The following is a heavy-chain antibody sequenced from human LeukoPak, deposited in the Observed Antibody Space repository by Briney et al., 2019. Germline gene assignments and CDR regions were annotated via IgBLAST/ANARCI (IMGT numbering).Heavy chain of an antibody. CDR2: ISYDGSNK. V-gene: IGHV3-30-3*02. CDR1: GFTFSSYA. D-gene: IGHD2-21*02. Sequence: PGRSLRLSCAASGFTFSSYAMHWVRQAPGKGLEWVAVISYDGSNKYYADSVKGRFTISRDNSKNTLYLQMNSLRAEDTAVYYCAKRTAIEAYNWFDPWGQGTLVTVSS. J-gene: IGHJ5*02. CDR3: AKRTAIEAYNWFDP.